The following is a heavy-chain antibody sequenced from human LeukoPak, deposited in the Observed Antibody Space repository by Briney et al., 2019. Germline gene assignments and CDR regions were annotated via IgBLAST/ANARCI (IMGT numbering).Heavy chain of an antibody. D-gene: IGHD3-3*01. J-gene: IGHJ4*02. V-gene: IGHV4-38-2*02. CDR1: GYSISNGYY. CDR2: IYHRGST. Sequence: PSETLSLTCTVSGYSISNGYYWGWIRQPPGKGLEWVGSIYHRGSTYYNPSLRSRVTISLDRSKKKFSLKLTSVSAADTAVYFCARGAEYYAIWRGYAGYSDYWGQGISVTVSS. CDR3: ARGAEYYAIWRGYAGYSDY.